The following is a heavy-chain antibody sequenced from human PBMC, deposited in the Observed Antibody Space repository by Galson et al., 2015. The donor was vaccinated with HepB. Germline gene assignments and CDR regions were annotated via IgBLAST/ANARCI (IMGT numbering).Heavy chain of an antibody. Sequence: LSLTCAVYGGSFSGYYWSWIRQPPGKGLEWIGEINHSGSTNYNPSLKSRVTISVDTSKNQFSLKLSSVTAADTAVYYCARDKRGTYFGSGWYEWDYWGQGTLVTVSS. D-gene: IGHD6-19*01. V-gene: IGHV4-34*01. J-gene: IGHJ4*02. CDR2: INHSGST. CDR1: GGSFSGYY. CDR3: ARDKRGTYFGSGWYEWDY.